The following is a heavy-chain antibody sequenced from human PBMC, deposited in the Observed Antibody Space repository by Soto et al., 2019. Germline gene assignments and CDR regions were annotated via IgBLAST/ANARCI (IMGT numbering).Heavy chain of an antibody. CDR3: ATSTTVTLIWNY. V-gene: IGHV4-59*01. CDR2: IYYSGST. Sequence: SETLSLTCTVSGGSISSYYWSWIRQPPGKGLEWIGYIYYSGSTNYNPSLKSRVTISVDTSKNQFSLKLSSVTAADTAVYYCATSTTVTLIWNYWGQGTPVTVSS. D-gene: IGHD4-17*01. J-gene: IGHJ4*02. CDR1: GGSISSYY.